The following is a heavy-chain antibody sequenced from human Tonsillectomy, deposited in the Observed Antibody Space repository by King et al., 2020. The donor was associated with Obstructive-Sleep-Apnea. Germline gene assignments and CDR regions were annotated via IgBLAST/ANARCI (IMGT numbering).Heavy chain of an antibody. Sequence: VQLQQWGAGLLKPSETLSLTCAVYGGSFSGYYWSWIRQPPGKGLEWIGEINHSGSTNYNPSLKSRVTISVDTSKNQFSLKLSSVTAADTAVYYCARGGRIPMIGAPPYYFDYWGQGTLVTVSS. CDR2: INHSGST. V-gene: IGHV4-34*01. CDR3: ARGGRIPMIGAPPYYFDY. CDR1: GGSFSGYY. J-gene: IGHJ4*02. D-gene: IGHD3-22*01.